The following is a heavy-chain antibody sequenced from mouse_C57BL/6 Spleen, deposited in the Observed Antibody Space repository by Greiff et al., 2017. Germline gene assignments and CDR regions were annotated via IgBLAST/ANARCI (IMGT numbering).Heavy chain of an antibody. CDR3: ARGTLITTVVATDYAMDY. CDR1: GYTFTSYW. Sequence: QVQLKQPGAELVKPGASVKLSCKASGYTFTSYWMHWVKQRPGQGLEWIGMIHPNSGSTNYNEKFKSKATLTVDKSSSTAYMQLSSLTSEDSAVYYCARGTLITTVVATDYAMDYWCQGTSVTVSS. CDR2: IHPNSGST. J-gene: IGHJ4*01. V-gene: IGHV1-64*01. D-gene: IGHD1-1*01.